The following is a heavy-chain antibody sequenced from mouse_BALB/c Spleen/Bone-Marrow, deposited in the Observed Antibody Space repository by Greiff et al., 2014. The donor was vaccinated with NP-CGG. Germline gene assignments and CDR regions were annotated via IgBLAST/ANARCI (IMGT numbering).Heavy chain of an antibody. CDR1: GYAFTSYW. Sequence: VQGVESGAELVRPGASVKLSCKASGYAFTSYWMNWVKQRPEQGLEWIGRIDPYDNETHYSQKFKDKAILTVDKSSSTAYMQFSSLTSEDSAVYYCAREDLYYFDYWGQGTTLTVSS. J-gene: IGHJ2*01. V-gene: IGHV1-52*01. CDR3: AREDLYYFDY. CDR2: IDPYDNET.